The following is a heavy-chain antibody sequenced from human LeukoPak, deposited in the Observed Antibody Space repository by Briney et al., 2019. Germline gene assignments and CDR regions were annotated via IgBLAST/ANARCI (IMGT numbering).Heavy chain of an antibody. J-gene: IGHJ5*02. Sequence: GGSLRLSCAASGFTFSSYAMSWVRQAPGKELEWVSAISGSGGSTYYADSVKGRFTISRDNSKNTLYLQMNSLRAEDTAVYYGAKDLKIGDPGPGGQGPLVTVSS. V-gene: IGHV3-23*01. CDR3: AKDLKIGDPGP. D-gene: IGHD3-10*01. CDR2: ISGSGGST. CDR1: GFTFSSYA.